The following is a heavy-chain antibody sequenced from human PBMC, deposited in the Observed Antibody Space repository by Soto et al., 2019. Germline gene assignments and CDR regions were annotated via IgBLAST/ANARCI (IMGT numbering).Heavy chain of an antibody. J-gene: IGHJ3*02. Sequence: SETLSLTCTVSGGSISTYYWTWIRQPPEKGLEWIGYIYYSGSTNYNPSLKSRVTISVDTSKNQFSLKLNSVSAADTAVYYCARDFPALDAFDIWGQGIMVTVSS. V-gene: IGHV4-59*01. CDR1: GGSISTYY. CDR3: ARDFPALDAFDI. CDR2: IYYSGST.